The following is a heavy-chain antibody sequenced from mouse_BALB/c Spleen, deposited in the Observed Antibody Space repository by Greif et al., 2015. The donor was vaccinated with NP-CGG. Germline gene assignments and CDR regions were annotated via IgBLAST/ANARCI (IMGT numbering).Heavy chain of an antibody. Sequence: DLVKPGASVKLSCKASGYTFTSYWINWIKQRPGQGLEWIGRIAPGSGSTYYNEMFKGKATLTVDTSSSTAYILLSSLSSEDAAVYFCARYYSGYGYFDYWGQGTTLTVSS. D-gene: IGHD1-2*01. CDR1: GYTFTSYW. CDR3: ARYYSGYGYFDY. J-gene: IGHJ2*01. V-gene: IGHV1S41*01. CDR2: IAPGSGST.